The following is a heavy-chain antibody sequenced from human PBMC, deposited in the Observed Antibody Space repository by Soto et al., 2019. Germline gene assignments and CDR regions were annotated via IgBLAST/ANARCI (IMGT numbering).Heavy chain of an antibody. J-gene: IGHJ4*02. V-gene: IGHV1-69*01. CDR3: ARRGHSGSFYFDY. D-gene: IGHD1-26*01. Sequence: QVQLVQSGAEVKKPGSSVKVSCTASGGTFSSYAISWVRQAPGQGLEWMGGIIPIFGTANYAQKFQGRVTITADESTSTDYMQLSSLRSEDTAVHYCARRGHSGSFYFDYWGQGTLVTVSS. CDR2: IIPIFGTA. CDR1: GGTFSSYA.